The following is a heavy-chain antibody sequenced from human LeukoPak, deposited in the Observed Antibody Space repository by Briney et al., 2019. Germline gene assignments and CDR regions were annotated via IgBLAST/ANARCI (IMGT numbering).Heavy chain of an antibody. CDR1: GGSFSGYY. CDR3: ARAHVDILTGYDY. J-gene: IGHJ4*02. D-gene: IGHD3-9*01. V-gene: IGHV4-59*01. CDR2: IYYSGST. Sequence: ASETLSLTCAVYGGSFSGYYWSWIRQPPGKGLEWIGYIYYSGSTNYNPSLKSRVTISVDTSKNQFSLKLSSVTAADTAVYYCARAHVDILTGYDYWGQGTLVTVSS.